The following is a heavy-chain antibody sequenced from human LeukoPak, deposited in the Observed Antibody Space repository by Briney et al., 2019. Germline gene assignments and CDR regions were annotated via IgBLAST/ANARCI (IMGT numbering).Heavy chain of an antibody. Sequence: SETLSLTCAVYGGSFSDYYWSWIRQPPGKGLEWIGEINHSGSTNYNPSLKSRVTISLDTSKNQFSLKLSSVTAADTAVYYYARSTVTTYYYYGMDVWGQGTTVTVSS. CDR2: INHSGST. CDR3: ARSTVTTYYYYGMDV. CDR1: GGSFSDYY. V-gene: IGHV4-34*01. D-gene: IGHD4-11*01. J-gene: IGHJ6*02.